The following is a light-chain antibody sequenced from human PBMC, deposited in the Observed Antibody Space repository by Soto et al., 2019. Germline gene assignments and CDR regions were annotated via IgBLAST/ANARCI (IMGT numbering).Light chain of an antibody. J-gene: IGLJ1*01. CDR3: SSYTGTTTLGYV. Sequence: QSALTQPASVSGSPGQSITISCTGTGSDVGGFNFVSWYQQHPGKAPKLIIYDVSDRPSGVSNRFSGSKSGNTASLTISGLQTEDEAAYYCSSYTGTTTLGYVFGTGTRSPS. V-gene: IGLV2-14*03. CDR2: DVS. CDR1: GSDVGGFNF.